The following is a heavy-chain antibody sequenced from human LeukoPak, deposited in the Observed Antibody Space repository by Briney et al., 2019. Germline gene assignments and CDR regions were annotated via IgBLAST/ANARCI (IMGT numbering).Heavy chain of an antibody. CDR3: AWKYYYDSSGYFYVDQ. CDR1: GYSISSGYY. Sequence: PSDTLSLTCAVCGYSISSGYYWGWIRQSPEEGLEWVGSIYHSGNTYYNPSLKSRVTISIDASKNQFSLNLNSVTAADTAVYYCAWKYYYDSSGYFYVDQWGQGILVTVSS. J-gene: IGHJ4*02. D-gene: IGHD3-22*01. CDR2: IYHSGNT. V-gene: IGHV4-38-2*01.